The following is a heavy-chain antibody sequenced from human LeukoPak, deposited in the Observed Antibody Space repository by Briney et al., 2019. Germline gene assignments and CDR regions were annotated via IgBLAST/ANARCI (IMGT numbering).Heavy chain of an antibody. Sequence: SETLSLTCSVSRGSIASSNYYWAWIRQSPGKGLEWVGNVFHSGNTYYNPSLRSRVTISVDPSKKSFSLTMTSVTAADSAVYYCARDRSGPTKEWLNLQVKGVDPWGPGTLVIVSS. V-gene: IGHV4-39*07. CDR1: RGSIASSNYY. CDR2: VFHSGNT. D-gene: IGHD6-19*01. CDR3: ARDRSGPTKEWLNLQVKGVDP. J-gene: IGHJ5*02.